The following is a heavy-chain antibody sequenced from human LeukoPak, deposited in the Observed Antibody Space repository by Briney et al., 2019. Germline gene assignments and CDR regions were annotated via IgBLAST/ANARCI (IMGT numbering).Heavy chain of an antibody. CDR2: FYSGGKT. V-gene: IGHV3-53*01. CDR3: ARDGRLGGVAIKGFDY. CDR1: GFTVSSSY. Sequence: GGSLRLSCAASGFTVSSSYMSWVRQAPGKGLEWVSVFYSGGKTYYTDSVKGRFTISRDNSKNTLYLQMNSLRAEDTAVYYCARDGRLGGVAIKGFDYWGQGTLVTVSS. D-gene: IGHD3-3*01. J-gene: IGHJ4*02.